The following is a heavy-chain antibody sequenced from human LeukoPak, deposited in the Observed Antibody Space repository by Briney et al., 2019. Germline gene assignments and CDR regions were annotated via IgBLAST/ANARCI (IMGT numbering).Heavy chain of an antibody. CDR1: GYSTSSSYF. Sequence: SETLSLTCIVSGYSTSSSYFWGWVRQPPGKGLEWIGSIFHSGSVYYNPSLKSRVTISVDPSKNRFSLKLTSVTAADTAVYYCARVVASTSIDSWGQGTLVTVSS. J-gene: IGHJ4*02. CDR2: IFHSGSV. CDR3: ARVVASTSIDS. D-gene: IGHD2-15*01. V-gene: IGHV4-38-2*02.